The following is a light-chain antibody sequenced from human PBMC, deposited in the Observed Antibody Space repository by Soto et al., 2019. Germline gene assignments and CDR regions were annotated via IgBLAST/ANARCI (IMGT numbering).Light chain of an antibody. V-gene: IGLV2-14*01. Sequence: QSALTQPASVSGSPGQSITISCTGTSSDVGGYNYVSWYQQHPGKAPKLMIYEVRNRPSGISSRFSGSRSGNTASLTISGLQSEDEGDYYCSAYTARSTPVFGGGTKVTVL. CDR1: SSDVGGYNY. CDR2: EVR. CDR3: SAYTARSTPV. J-gene: IGLJ3*02.